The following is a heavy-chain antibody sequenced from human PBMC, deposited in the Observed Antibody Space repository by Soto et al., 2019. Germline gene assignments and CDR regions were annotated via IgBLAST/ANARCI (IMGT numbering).Heavy chain of an antibody. J-gene: IGHJ6*02. CDR2: ISDYNGNT. CDR1: GYTFSSYG. Sequence: QVQLVQSGVEVKKAGASVKVSCKASGYTFSSYGISWARQAPGQGLEWMGWISDYNGNTHYAQKFQGRLIMTTDTSTSTASLELXGLRSADTAVYFCAREGYYSGSGTYSTPRYYGMDVWGQGTTVTVSS. D-gene: IGHD3-10*01. V-gene: IGHV1-18*01. CDR3: AREGYYSGSGTYSTPRYYGMDV.